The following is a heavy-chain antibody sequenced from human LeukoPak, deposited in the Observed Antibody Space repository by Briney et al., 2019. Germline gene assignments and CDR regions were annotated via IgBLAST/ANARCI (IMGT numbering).Heavy chain of an antibody. CDR3: ARAIEGTPSTSFGAPDY. CDR1: GYTFTGYY. CDR2: INPNSGGT. Sequence: ASVKVSCKASGYTFTGYYMHWVRQAPGQGLGWMGWINPNSGGTNYAQKFQGRVTMTRDTSISTAYMELSRLRSDDTAVYYCARAIEGTPSTSFGAPDYWGEATLVTVSS. J-gene: IGHJ4*02. D-gene: IGHD3-10*01. V-gene: IGHV1-2*02.